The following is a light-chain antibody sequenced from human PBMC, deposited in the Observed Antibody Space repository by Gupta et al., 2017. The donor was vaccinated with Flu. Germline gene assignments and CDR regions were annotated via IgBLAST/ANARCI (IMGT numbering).Light chain of an antibody. CDR2: KAS. Sequence: PSTLSASVGDRVTITCRASQSISSWLAWYQQKPGKAPKLLIYKASSLESGVPSRFSGSGSGTEFTLTISSLQADDFATYYCQQYNSYSLTFGQGTRLEIK. J-gene: IGKJ1*01. CDR1: QSISSW. V-gene: IGKV1-5*03. CDR3: QQYNSYSLT.